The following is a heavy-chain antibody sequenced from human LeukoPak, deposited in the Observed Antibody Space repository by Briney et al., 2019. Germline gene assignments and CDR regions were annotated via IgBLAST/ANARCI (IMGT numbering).Heavy chain of an antibody. CDR3: ARDETTGVLHFDY. V-gene: IGHV3-33*08. CDR1: GFIFSNFA. CDR2: MWYDGSNK. D-gene: IGHD4-11*01. Sequence: GGSLRLSCAASGFIFSNFAIHWARQAPGKGLEWVAVMWYDGSNKYYAGSVKGRFTISRDNSENTLYLQMNSLRAEDTAVYYCARDETTGVLHFDYWGQGTLVTVSS. J-gene: IGHJ4*02.